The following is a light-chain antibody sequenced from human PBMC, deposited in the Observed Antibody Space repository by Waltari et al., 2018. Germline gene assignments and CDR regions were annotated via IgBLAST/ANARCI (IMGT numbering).Light chain of an antibody. CDR1: QTISSN. V-gene: IGKV3-15*01. CDR2: GAS. J-gene: IGKJ2*01. Sequence: EILMTQSPATLSVSPGERATLSCRASQTISSNLAWYQQKPGQAPRFLISGASVRATGIPARFSGSGSGTECTLTISSMQSEDFAVYYCQQYNNWPPYTFGQGTKLEIK. CDR3: QQYNNWPPYT.